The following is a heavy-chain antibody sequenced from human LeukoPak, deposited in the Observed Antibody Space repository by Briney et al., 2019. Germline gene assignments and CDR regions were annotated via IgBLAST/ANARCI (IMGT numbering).Heavy chain of an antibody. CDR2: ISGSGGST. CDR1: GFTFSSYA. D-gene: IGHD3-22*01. J-gene: IGHJ6*02. CDR3: AKDQFEYYDSSGYPSYYYYGMDV. Sequence: PGASLRLSCAASGFTFSSYAMSWVGQAPGKGLEWVSAISGSGGSTDYADSVKGRFTISRDNSKNTLYLQMNSLRAEDTAVYYCAKDQFEYYDSSGYPSYYYYGMDVWGQGTTVTVSS. V-gene: IGHV3-23*01.